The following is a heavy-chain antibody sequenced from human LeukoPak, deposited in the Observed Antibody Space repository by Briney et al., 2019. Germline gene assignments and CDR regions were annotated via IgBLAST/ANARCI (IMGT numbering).Heavy chain of an antibody. Sequence: PGGSLRLSCAASGFTFSIYWMSWVRQAPGKGLEWVANIKQDGSEKKYVDSVKGRFTISRDNAKNSLSLQMNSLRAEDTAVYYCARDRYYVSGSYSSFDYWGQGALVTVSS. V-gene: IGHV3-7*05. CDR1: GFTFSIYW. CDR2: IKQDGSEK. J-gene: IGHJ4*02. CDR3: ARDRYYVSGSYSSFDY. D-gene: IGHD3-10*01.